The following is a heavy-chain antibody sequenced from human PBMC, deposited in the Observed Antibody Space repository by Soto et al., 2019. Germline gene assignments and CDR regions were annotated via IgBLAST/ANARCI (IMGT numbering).Heavy chain of an antibody. Sequence: GGSLRLSCAASGFTFSSYGMHWVRQAPGKGLEWVAVISYDGSNKYYADSVRGRFTISRDNSKNTLYLQMNSLRAEDTAVYYCAKDHEEYCGGDCYINYFDYWGQGTLVTVSS. J-gene: IGHJ4*02. CDR3: AKDHEEYCGGDCYINYFDY. CDR1: GFTFSSYG. CDR2: ISYDGSNK. V-gene: IGHV3-30*18. D-gene: IGHD2-21*02.